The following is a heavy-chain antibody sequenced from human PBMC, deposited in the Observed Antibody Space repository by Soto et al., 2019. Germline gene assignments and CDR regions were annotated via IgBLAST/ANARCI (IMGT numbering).Heavy chain of an antibody. CDR2: ISHDGSHE. Sequence: QGQLHESGGGVVHPGTSLRLSCAASGLTFSSSAMHWVRQAPGKGLEWVAMISHDGSHEYYGDSVKGRFSVSRDNSHNILHLQMNSLRIEDTAVYFCARKTDHRLVRGWLDPWGQGTLVTVSS. CDR3: ARKTDHRLVRGWLDP. V-gene: IGHV3-30-3*01. J-gene: IGHJ5*02. D-gene: IGHD3-10*01. CDR1: GLTFSSSA.